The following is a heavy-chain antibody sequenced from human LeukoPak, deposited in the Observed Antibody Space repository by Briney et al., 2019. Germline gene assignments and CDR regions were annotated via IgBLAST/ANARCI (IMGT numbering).Heavy chain of an antibody. J-gene: IGHJ4*02. CDR3: ARSTSGGYYFDY. CDR1: GYSFSTYW. CDR2: IYPSDSNI. D-gene: IGHD1-26*01. V-gene: IGHV5-51*01. Sequence: GESLKISCKGSGYSFSTYWIGWVRQMPEKGLEWMGIIYPSDSNIRHSPSFQGQVIISVDKSISTAYLQWSRLKASDTAMYYCARSTSGGYYFDYWGQGTLVTVSS.